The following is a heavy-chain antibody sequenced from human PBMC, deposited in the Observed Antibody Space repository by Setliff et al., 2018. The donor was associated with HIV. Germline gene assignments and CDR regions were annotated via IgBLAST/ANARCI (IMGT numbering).Heavy chain of an antibody. J-gene: IGHJ5*02. D-gene: IGHD6-19*01. CDR2: ILDGRVT. CDR3: ARPHSGRGGGAYFDP. Sequence: SETLSLTCTVSGDSITSGHFYWGWIRQAPGKGLEWIGNILDGRVTFFNPSLRGRVTISVDASKNQVSLNLRSVTAADSAVYHCARPHSGRGGGAYFDPWGQGILVTRLL. CDR1: GDSITSGHFY. V-gene: IGHV4-39*01.